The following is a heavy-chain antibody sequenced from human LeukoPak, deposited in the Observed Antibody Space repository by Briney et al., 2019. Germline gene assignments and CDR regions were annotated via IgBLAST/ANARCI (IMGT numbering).Heavy chain of an antibody. D-gene: IGHD6-19*01. CDR2: INPNSGGT. J-gene: IGHJ4*02. CDR1: GYTFTGYY. Sequence: ASVTVSCKASGYTFTGYYMHWVRQAPGQGLEWMGWINPNSGGTNYAQKFQGRVTINRDTSISTAYMELSRLRSDDTAVYYCARTLDPIAVAGTDYPSYYFDYWGQGTLVTVSS. CDR3: ARTLDPIAVAGTDYPSYYFDY. V-gene: IGHV1-2*02.